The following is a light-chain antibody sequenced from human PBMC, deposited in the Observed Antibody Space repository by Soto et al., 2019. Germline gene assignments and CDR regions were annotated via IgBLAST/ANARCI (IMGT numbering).Light chain of an antibody. CDR1: QSVSNNY. CDR3: HQYGNYGIT. CDR2: GAS. Sequence: EIVLTQSPGTLSLSPGERATLSCRASQSVSNNYLAWYQQKPGQAPRLLIYGASSRATGIPDRFSGSGSGTDFTLTISRLEPEDFAVYYCHQYGNYGITFGQGRRLEI. J-gene: IGKJ5*01. V-gene: IGKV3-20*01.